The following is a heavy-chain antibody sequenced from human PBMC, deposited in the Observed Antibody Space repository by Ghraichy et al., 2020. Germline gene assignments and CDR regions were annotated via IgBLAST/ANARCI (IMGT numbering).Heavy chain of an antibody. D-gene: IGHD3-22*01. J-gene: IGHJ5*02. CDR2: INHSGST. CDR3: ARRRNPYYYDSRIGWFDP. Sequence: SETLSLTCAVYGGSLSGYYWSWIRQPPGKGLEWIGEINHSGSTNYNPSLKHRITISVDTSKNQFSLQLSSVTAADTAVSYCARRRNPYYYDSRIGWFDPWGQETLVTVSS. CDR1: GGSLSGYY. V-gene: IGHV4-34*01.